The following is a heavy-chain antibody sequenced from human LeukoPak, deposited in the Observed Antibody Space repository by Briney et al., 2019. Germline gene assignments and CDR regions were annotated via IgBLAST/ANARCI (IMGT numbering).Heavy chain of an antibody. Sequence: GGSLRLSCAASGFTFSSYWMHWVRHAPGEGLVWVSRINSDGSSTNYADSVKGRFTISRDNAKNTLYLQMNSLRAEDTAVYYCARGVGGDSRFDPWGQGTLVTVSS. V-gene: IGHV3-74*01. CDR2: INSDGSST. J-gene: IGHJ5*02. CDR1: GFTFSSYW. D-gene: IGHD1-26*01. CDR3: ARGVGGDSRFDP.